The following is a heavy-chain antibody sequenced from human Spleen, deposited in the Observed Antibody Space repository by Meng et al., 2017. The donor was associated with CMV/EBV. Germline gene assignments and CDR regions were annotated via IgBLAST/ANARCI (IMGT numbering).Heavy chain of an antibody. CDR3: ARDRIVVVPAAIGY. D-gene: IGHD2-2*01. J-gene: IGHJ4*02. V-gene: IGHV4-61*01. CDR2: IYYSGST. Sequence: SETLSLTCTVSGGSVSSGSYYWSWIRQPPGKGLEWIGYIYYSGSTNYNPSLKSRVTISVDTSKNQFSLKLSSVTAADTAVYYCARDRIVVVPAAIGYWGQGTLVTVSS. CDR1: GGSVSSGSYY.